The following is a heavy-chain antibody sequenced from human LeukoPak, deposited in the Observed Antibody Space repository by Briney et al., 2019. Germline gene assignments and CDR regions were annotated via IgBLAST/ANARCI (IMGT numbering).Heavy chain of an antibody. CDR1: GFTFTTNW. CDR2: INQDGSEK. CDR3: AKEYTGTFSPFPSYFDN. J-gene: IGHJ4*02. D-gene: IGHD1-26*01. V-gene: IGHV3-7*03. Sequence: PGGPLRLSCAASGFTFTTNWMTWVRQAPGKGLEWVATINQDGSEKYYVDSVKGRFTISRDNAKNSLFLQMNSLRAEDTAIYYCAKEYTGTFSPFPSYFDNWGQGTLVTVSS.